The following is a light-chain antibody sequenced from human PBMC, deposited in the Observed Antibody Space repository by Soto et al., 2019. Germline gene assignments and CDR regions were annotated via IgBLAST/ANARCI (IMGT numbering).Light chain of an antibody. CDR2: DAS. V-gene: IGKV1-5*01. CDR3: QQYSSYPWT. CDR1: QSIGSW. Sequence: DIPMTQSPSTLSASVGDRVTITCRASQSIGSWLAWYQQKPGKAPKLLIYDASSLESGVPSRFSGNGSGTEFTLAISSLQPDDFATYYCQQYSSYPWTFGQGTKLEIK. J-gene: IGKJ2*02.